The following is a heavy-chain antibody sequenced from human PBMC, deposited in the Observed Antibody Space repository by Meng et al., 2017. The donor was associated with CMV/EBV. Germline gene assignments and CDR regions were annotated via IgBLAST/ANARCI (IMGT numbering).Heavy chain of an antibody. Sequence: GGSLRLSCAASGFTFSSYAMHWVRQAPGKGLEWVANIKQDGSEKYYVDSVKGRFTISRDNAKNSLYLQMNSLRAEDTAVYYCARVFEDRRTYYDILTGYYNPNWFDPWGQGTLVTVSS. CDR2: IKQDGSEK. J-gene: IGHJ5*02. D-gene: IGHD3-9*01. CDR3: ARVFEDRRTYYDILTGYYNPNWFDP. V-gene: IGHV3-7*01. CDR1: GFTFSSYA.